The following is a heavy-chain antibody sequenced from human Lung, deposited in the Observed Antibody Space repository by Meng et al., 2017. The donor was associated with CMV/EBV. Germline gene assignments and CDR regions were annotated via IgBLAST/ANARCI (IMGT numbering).Heavy chain of an antibody. CDR3: ARAGAAVTTHFDF. J-gene: IGHJ4*02. CDR2: IGADNGNT. Sequence: KASGYPFGIFGLTWVRQAPGQGLEWVGWIGADNGNTNYAQKFQGRVTLTTDTSTRTAYMDLGGLRSDDSAVYYCARAGAAVTTHFDFWGQGTLVTVSS. D-gene: IGHD4-17*01. CDR1: GYPFGIFG. V-gene: IGHV1-18*01.